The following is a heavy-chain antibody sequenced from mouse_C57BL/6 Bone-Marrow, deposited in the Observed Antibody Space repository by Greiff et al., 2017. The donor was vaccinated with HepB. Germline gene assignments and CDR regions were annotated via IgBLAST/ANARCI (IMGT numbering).Heavy chain of an antibody. CDR1: GFTFSSYG. Sequence: EVHLVESGGDLVKPGGSLKLSCAASGFTFSSYGMSWVRQTPDKRLEWVATISSGGSYTYYPDSVKGRFTISRDNAKNTLYLQMSSLKSEDTAMYYCARHNLLLRGWYFDVWGTGTTVTVSS. J-gene: IGHJ1*03. CDR2: ISSGGSYT. V-gene: IGHV5-6*01. D-gene: IGHD1-1*01. CDR3: ARHNLLLRGWYFDV.